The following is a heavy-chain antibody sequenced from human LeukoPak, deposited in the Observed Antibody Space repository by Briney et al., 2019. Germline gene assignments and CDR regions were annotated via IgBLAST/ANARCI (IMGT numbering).Heavy chain of an antibody. Sequence: ASVKVSCKASGYTFTSYDINWVRQATGQGLEWMGWMNRNSGNTGYAQKFQGRVTITRNTSISTAYMELSSLRSEDTAVYYCARGSSTSRPLYYMDVWGKGTTVTVSS. J-gene: IGHJ6*03. D-gene: IGHD2-2*01. V-gene: IGHV1-8*03. CDR1: GYTFTSYD. CDR2: MNRNSGNT. CDR3: ARGSSTSRPLYYMDV.